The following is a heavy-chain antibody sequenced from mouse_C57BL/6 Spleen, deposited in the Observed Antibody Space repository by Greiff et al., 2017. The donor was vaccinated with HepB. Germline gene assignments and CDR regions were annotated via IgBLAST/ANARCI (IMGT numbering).Heavy chain of an antibody. D-gene: IGHD2-12*01. CDR2: IRSKSNNYAT. J-gene: IGHJ4*01. CDR1: GFSFNTYA. CDR3: VSHYDRAMDY. Sequence: EVQLVESGGGLVQPKGSLKLSCAASGFSFNTYAMNWVRQAPGKGLEWVARIRSKSNNYATYYADSVKDRFTISRDDSESMLYLQMNNLKTEDTAMYYCVSHYDRAMDYWGQGTSVTVSS. V-gene: IGHV10-1*01.